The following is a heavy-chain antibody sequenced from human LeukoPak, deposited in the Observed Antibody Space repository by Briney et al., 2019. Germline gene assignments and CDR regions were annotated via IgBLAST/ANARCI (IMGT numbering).Heavy chain of an antibody. J-gene: IGHJ4*02. CDR1: GGTFSSYA. CDR2: IIPIFGTA. CDR3: ARVGPITMILTWFDY. D-gene: IGHD3-22*01. V-gene: IGHV1-69*05. Sequence: ASVKVSCKASGGTFSSYAISWVRQAPGQGLEWMGGIIPIFGTANYAQKFQGRVTMTRDTSTSTVYMELSSLRSEDTAVYYCARVGPITMILTWFDYWGQGTLVTVSS.